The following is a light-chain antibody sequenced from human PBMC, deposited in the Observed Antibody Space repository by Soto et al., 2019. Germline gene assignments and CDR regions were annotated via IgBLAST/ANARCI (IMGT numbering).Light chain of an antibody. CDR1: QSINTN. CDR2: TAS. Sequence: IQLTQSPSSLSASVGDRVALACRASQSINTNLNWYQQKPGSPPKLLIHTASTLQSGVPSRFSGSGSGTDFTLTITTLQPEDFATYYCQQSYTTPLTFGPGTRLEIK. J-gene: IGKJ5*01. CDR3: QQSYTTPLT. V-gene: IGKV1-39*01.